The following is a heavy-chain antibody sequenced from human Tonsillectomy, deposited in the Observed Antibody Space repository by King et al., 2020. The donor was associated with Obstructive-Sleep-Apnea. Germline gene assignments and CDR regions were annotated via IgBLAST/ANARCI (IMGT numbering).Heavy chain of an antibody. CDR3: ARENDNDTYGYSHYFDY. V-gene: IGHV3-7*03. CDR2: IRPDGTEM. J-gene: IGHJ4*02. D-gene: IGHD5-18*01. CDR1: GFSFSTYW. Sequence: EQLVQSGGGLVRPGGSLRLSCAASGFSFSTYWMTWVRQAPGKGLEWVANIRPDGTEMYYVDSVKGRFTISRDNAKNSLYLQMNSLRAEDTAVYYCARENDNDTYGYSHYFDYWGQGTLVTVSS.